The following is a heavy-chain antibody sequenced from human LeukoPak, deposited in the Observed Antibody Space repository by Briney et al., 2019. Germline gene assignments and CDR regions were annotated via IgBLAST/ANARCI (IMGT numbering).Heavy chain of an antibody. J-gene: IGHJ4*02. D-gene: IGHD3-16*02. CDR1: GGSISSSSYN. CDR2: IYYSGST. Sequence: PSETLSLTCTVSGGSISSSSYNWGWIRQPPGKGLEWIGSIYYSGSTYYNPSLKSRVTISVDTSKNQFSLKLSSVTAADTAVYYCASPPRLGELSTDYWGQGTLVTVSS. CDR3: ASPPRLGELSTDY. V-gene: IGHV4-39*01.